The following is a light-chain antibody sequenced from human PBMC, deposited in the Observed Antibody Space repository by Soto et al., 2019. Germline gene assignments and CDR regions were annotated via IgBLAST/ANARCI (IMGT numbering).Light chain of an antibody. CDR2: GAS. CDR1: QSASSNY. J-gene: IGKJ1*01. V-gene: IGKV3-20*01. Sequence: ENVLTRSPGTLYLSPGERATLSCRASQSASSNYLAWYQQKPGQAPRLLIFGASNRATDIPDRFSGSGSGTDFTLTISRLEPEDFAVYFCQQYGSSVKTFGQGTKVDSK. CDR3: QQYGSSVKT.